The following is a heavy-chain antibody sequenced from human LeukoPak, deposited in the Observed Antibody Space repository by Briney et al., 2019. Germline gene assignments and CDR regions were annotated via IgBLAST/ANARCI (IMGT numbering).Heavy chain of an antibody. CDR3: ARANFWTTVVT. CDR1: GYTFTGYY. D-gene: IGHD4-23*01. CDR2: INPNSGGT. V-gene: IGHV1-2*02. J-gene: IGHJ5*02. Sequence: ASVKVSCKASGYTFTGYYMHWVRQAPGQGLEWMGWINPNSGGTNYAQKLQGRVTMPREPSISTAYMELSRLRSDDAAVYYCARANFWTTVVTWGQGTLVTVSS.